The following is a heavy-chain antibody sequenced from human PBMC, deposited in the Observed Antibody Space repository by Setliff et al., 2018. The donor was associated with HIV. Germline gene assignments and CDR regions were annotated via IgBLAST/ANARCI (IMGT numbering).Heavy chain of an antibody. CDR1: GYSFTNHY. CDR2: INHTGGST. D-gene: IGHD5-12*01. Sequence: ASVKVSCKPSGYSFTNHYMHWVRQAPGQGLEWMGVINHTGGSTRNTQKFQGRVAMTRDTSTSTVYMELSSLRSEDTAVYYCASAGAWQRNALDIWGQGTMVTVS. V-gene: IGHV1-46*01. J-gene: IGHJ3*02. CDR3: ASAGAWQRNALDI.